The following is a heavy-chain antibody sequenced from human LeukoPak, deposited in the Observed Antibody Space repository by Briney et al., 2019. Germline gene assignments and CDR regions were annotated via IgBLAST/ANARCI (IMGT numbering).Heavy chain of an antibody. CDR3: ARTTVFDY. J-gene: IGHJ4*02. CDR1: GFTFNSYP. Sequence: GGSLRLSCSASGFTFNSYPVHWVRQAPGKGLEWVSYISSSGSTIYYAASVKGRFIISRDNARKSVSLQMNSLRDEDTAVYYCARTTVFDYWGQGTLVTVSS. V-gene: IGHV3-48*02. D-gene: IGHD1-14*01. CDR2: ISSSGSTI.